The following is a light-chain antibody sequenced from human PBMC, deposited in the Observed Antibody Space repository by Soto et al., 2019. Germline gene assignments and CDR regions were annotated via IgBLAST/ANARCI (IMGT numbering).Light chain of an antibody. V-gene: IGKV3D-15*01. CDR3: QQYNVWPLT. Sequence: EIVMTQSPATLSVSPGDGATLSCRASQSVDSNLAWYQQKPGQTPRLLIYGASTRPTGIPARFSGSGSGTEFTLTISSLQSEDFAVYYCQQYNVWPLTFGGGTKVDIK. CDR2: GAS. J-gene: IGKJ4*01. CDR1: QSVDSN.